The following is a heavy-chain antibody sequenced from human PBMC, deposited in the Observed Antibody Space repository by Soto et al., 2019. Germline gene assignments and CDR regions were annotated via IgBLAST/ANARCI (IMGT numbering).Heavy chain of an antibody. J-gene: IGHJ4*01. D-gene: IGHD1-26*01. Sequence: TLSLTCAITGDSVSSNSAGWSWVRQSPSRGLEWLGRTYYRSKWYYEYAVSVRGRITINPDTSKNQYSLQLNSVTPEDTAVYFCARGEQYSGRIFDYWGQGTLVTVSS. CDR2: TYYRSKWYY. V-gene: IGHV6-1*01. CDR3: ARGEQYSGRIFDY. CDR1: GDSVSSNSAG.